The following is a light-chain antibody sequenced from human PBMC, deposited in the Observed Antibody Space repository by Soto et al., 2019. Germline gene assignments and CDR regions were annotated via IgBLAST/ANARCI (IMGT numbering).Light chain of an antibody. CDR1: SSDVGGYNY. J-gene: IGLJ2*01. CDR2: EVN. CDR3: SSFAGSDNVV. Sequence: QSALTQPASVSGSLGQSITISCTGTSSDVGGYNYVSWYQQHPGKAPKLMIYEVNKRPSGVPGRFSGSKSGNTASLTVSGLQTEDEADYYCSSFAGSDNVVFGGGTKLTVL. V-gene: IGLV2-8*01.